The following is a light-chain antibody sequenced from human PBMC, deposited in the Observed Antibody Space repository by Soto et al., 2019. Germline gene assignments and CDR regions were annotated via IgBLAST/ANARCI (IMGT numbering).Light chain of an antibody. CDR1: SSNIGNNY. CDR2: DNN. CDR3: GTWDSSLSAGWV. J-gene: IGLJ3*02. Sequence: QSLLTQPHSVSAAPGQKVTISCSGSSSNIGNNYVSWYQQLPGTAPKLLIYDNNKRPSGIPDRFSGSKSGTSATLVITGLQTGDEADYYCGTWDSSLSAGWVFGGGTKLTVL. V-gene: IGLV1-51*01.